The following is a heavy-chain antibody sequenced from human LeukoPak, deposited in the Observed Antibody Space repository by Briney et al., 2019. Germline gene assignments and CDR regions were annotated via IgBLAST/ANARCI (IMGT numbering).Heavy chain of an antibody. CDR1: GFTFSNYW. Sequence: GGSLRLSCAVSGFTFSNYWMMWVRQAPGKGLEWVASIDEDGSETNYVDSVTGRFTVSRDNAKNSLYLQMNSLRAEDTAVYYCARVSPNTVTTLQYFDYWGQGTLVTVSS. J-gene: IGHJ4*02. CDR2: IDEDGSET. CDR3: ARVSPNTVTTLQYFDY. V-gene: IGHV3-7*01. D-gene: IGHD4-17*01.